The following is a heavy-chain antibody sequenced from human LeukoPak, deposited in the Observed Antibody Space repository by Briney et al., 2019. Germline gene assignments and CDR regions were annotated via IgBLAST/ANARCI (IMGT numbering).Heavy chain of an antibody. CDR1: GFTFSSYA. D-gene: IGHD2-2*02. J-gene: IGHJ3*02. Sequence: PGGSLRLSCAASGFTFSSYAMHWVRQAPGKGLEYVSAISSNGGSTYYANSVKGRFTISRDNSKNTLYLQMGSLRAEDMAVYYCARNKRGYCSSTSCYSAFDIRGQGTMVTVSS. V-gene: IGHV3-64*01. CDR2: ISSNGGST. CDR3: ARNKRGYCSSTSCYSAFDI.